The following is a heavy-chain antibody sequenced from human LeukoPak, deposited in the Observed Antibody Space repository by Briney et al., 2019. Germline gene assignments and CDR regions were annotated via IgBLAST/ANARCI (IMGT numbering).Heavy chain of an antibody. D-gene: IGHD2-21*02. CDR3: ARHTLMTSISTYNWFDP. J-gene: IGHJ5*02. Sequence: SGTLSLTCAVSGGSIINSNWWSWVRQPPGRGLEWIGSLFSDGNTFYNPSLRRRVTMSVDTSKNQFSLRLNSVTAADSAIYYCARHTLMTSISTYNWFDPWGQGTLVTVSS. V-gene: IGHV4-4*02. CDR2: LFSDGNT. CDR1: GGSIINSNW.